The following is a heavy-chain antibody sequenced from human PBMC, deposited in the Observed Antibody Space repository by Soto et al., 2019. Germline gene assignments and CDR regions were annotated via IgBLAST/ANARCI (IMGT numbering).Heavy chain of an antibody. CDR1: GDTFSTHW. CDR2: IYLGDSDT. J-gene: IGHJ6*02. Sequence: LGESLKISCKGAGDTFSTHWIGWVRQMPGKGLEWMGIIYLGDSDTRYGPSFQGQVTISVDKSISTAYLQWNSLKASDTAIYYCATGGGVVPSKYYYGMDVWGQGTTVTVSS. CDR3: ATGGGVVPSKYYYGMDV. D-gene: IGHD6-6*01. V-gene: IGHV5-51*01.